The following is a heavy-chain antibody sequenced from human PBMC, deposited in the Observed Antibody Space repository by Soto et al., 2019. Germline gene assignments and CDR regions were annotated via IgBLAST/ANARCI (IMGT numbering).Heavy chain of an antibody. D-gene: IGHD5-18*01. V-gene: IGHV3-9*01. CDR3: AKARSNYGYFAFDI. Sequence: EVQVVESGGDLVQPGRSLRLSCAASGFTFDDYAMHWVRQVPGKGLEWVSGINWDSGAIGYADSVKGRFTISRDNVKDCLSLQMNSLRAEDTALYFCAKARSNYGYFAFDIWGQGKVVTVSS. CDR2: INWDSGAI. J-gene: IGHJ3*02. CDR1: GFTFDDYA.